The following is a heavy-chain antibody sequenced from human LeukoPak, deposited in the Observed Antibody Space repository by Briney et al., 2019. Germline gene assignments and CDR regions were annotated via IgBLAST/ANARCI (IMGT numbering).Heavy chain of an antibody. J-gene: IGHJ4*02. V-gene: IGHV4-61*02. CDR3: AREEYFDGSGYYFRYFDS. Sequence: PSQTLSLTCTVSGGSISSDNYYWTWIRQPAGKGLEWIGRVYTGGSANYNPSLKGRVTMSVDTSKNQFSLKLNSVTAADTALYYCAREEYFDGSGYYFRYFDSWGQGILVTVSS. D-gene: IGHD3-22*01. CDR1: GGSISSDNYY. CDR2: VYTGGSA.